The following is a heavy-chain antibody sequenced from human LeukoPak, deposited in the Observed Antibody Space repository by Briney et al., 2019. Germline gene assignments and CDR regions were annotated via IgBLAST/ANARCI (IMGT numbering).Heavy chain of an antibody. Sequence: ASVKVSCKASGGTFSSYAISWVRQAPGQGLEWMGGIIPIFGTANYAQKFQGRVTITADESTSTAYMELSSLRSEDTAVYYCARDVGYCSSTSCYYYYYYGMDVWGQGTTVTVSS. J-gene: IGHJ6*02. CDR3: ARDVGYCSSTSCYYYYYYGMDV. D-gene: IGHD2-2*03. CDR2: IIPIFGTA. V-gene: IGHV1-69*01. CDR1: GGTFSSYA.